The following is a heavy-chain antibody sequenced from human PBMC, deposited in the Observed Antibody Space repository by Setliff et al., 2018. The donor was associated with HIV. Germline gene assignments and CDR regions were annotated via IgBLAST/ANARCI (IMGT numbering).Heavy chain of an antibody. CDR1: GGSVSSSTTYY. D-gene: IGHD3-16*01. CDR3: ARGGGPDTNFDS. V-gene: IGHV4-39*01. CDR2: MYYTGSS. Sequence: SETLSLTCTVSGGSVSSSTTYYWGWIRQPPGKGLEWIGSMYYTGSSYYNPSLKSRVTISVDTSKNQFSLNLSSVTAADTAVYYCARGGGPDTNFDSWGRGTLVTVSS. J-gene: IGHJ4*02.